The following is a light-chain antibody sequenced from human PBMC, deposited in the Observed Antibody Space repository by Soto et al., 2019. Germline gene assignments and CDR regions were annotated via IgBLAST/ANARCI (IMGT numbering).Light chain of an antibody. J-gene: IGKJ1*01. CDR1: QSVSASY. CDR3: QQYGRSGT. CDR2: GAS. V-gene: IGKV3-20*01. Sequence: EIVLTQSPGALSLSPGERATLAVRASQSVSASYLVWYQQKPGQAPRLLIYGASNRATGIPDRFSGSGSGTEYTLTISRLEPEDFAVYYCQQYGRSGTFGQGTKVDIK.